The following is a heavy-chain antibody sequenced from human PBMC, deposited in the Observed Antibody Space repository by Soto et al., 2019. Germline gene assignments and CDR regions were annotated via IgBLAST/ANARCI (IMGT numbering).Heavy chain of an antibody. CDR1: GGCISSYY. CDR3: ARGITMVRGPSLLDY. D-gene: IGHD3-10*01. J-gene: IGHJ4*02. Sequence: PSETLSLTCTVSGGCISSYYWSWIRQHPGKGLEWIGYIYYSGSTNYNPSLKSRVTISVDTSKNQFYLKLSSVTAADPALCYCARGITMVRGPSLLDYWGQGTLVTVSS. CDR2: IYYSGST. V-gene: IGHV4-59*13.